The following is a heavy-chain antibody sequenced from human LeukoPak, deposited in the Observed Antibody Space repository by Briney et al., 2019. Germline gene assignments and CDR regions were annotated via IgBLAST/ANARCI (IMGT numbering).Heavy chain of an antibody. Sequence: SETLSLTCTVSGGSISSSSYYWGWIRQPPGKGLEWIGSIYYSGSTYYNPSLKSRVTISVDTSKNQFSLKLSSVTAADTAVYYCARLRKDYYGSGSYYIALGYFDYWGQGTLVTVSS. J-gene: IGHJ4*02. CDR1: GGSISSSSYY. CDR2: IYYSGST. D-gene: IGHD3-10*01. V-gene: IGHV4-39*07. CDR3: ARLRKDYYGSGSYYIALGYFDY.